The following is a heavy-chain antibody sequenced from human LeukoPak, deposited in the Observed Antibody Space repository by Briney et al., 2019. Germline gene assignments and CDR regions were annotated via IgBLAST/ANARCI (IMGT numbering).Heavy chain of an antibody. CDR3: ATLAAAGNW. CDR2: ITGSGGST. CDR1: GFTFSNYA. J-gene: IGHJ4*02. D-gene: IGHD6-13*01. V-gene: IGHV3-23*01. Sequence: GGSLRLSCAASGFTFSNYAMAWVRQTPGKGLEWVSAITGSGGSTYYADSVKGRFTISRDKSKNTLYLQMNSLRAEDSAVYYCATLAAAGNWWGQGTLVTVSS.